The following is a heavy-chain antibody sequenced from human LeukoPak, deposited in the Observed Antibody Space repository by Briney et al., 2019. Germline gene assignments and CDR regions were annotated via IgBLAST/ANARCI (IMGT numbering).Heavy chain of an antibody. CDR3: ARVAGEVRRVSYYYYMDV. J-gene: IGHJ6*03. V-gene: IGHV3-20*01. CDR1: GFTFDDYG. Sequence: PGGSLRLSCAASGFTFDDYGMSWVRQAPGKGLEWVSGINWNGGSTGYADSVKGRFTISRDNAKNSLYLQMNSLRAEDTALYHCARVAGEVRRVSYYYYMDVWGKGTTVTVSS. CDR2: INWNGGST. D-gene: IGHD3-10*01.